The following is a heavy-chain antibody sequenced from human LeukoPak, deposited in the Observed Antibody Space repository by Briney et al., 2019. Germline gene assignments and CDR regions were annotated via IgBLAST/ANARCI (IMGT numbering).Heavy chain of an antibody. CDR1: GFTFSSYA. CDR3: TRDWRNLGYDY. V-gene: IGHV3-30-3*01. CDR2: ISYNGSNK. D-gene: IGHD5-12*01. Sequence: GGSLRLSCAASGFTFSSYAMHWVRQAPGKGLEWVAVISYNGSNKYYADSVKGRFTISRDNSKNTLYLQMNSLRAEDTAVYYCTRDWRNLGYDYWGQGTLVTVSS. J-gene: IGHJ4*02.